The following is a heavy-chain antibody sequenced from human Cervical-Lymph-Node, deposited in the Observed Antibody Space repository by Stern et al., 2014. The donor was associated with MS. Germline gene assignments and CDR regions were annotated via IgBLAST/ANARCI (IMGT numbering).Heavy chain of an antibody. D-gene: IGHD3-22*01. CDR3: ARVSGNYFD. CDR2: INPRGGTT. Sequence: QVQLVQSGAEVKKPGASVTVSCKASGYIFTNYYVHWVRQAPGQGPEWMGMINPRGGTTVYAQKFQGRLSMTTDTSASAVNVQLSSLISEDTAVYYCARVSGNYFDWGQGTLVTVSS. CDR1: GYIFTNYY. J-gene: IGHJ4*02. V-gene: IGHV1-46*01.